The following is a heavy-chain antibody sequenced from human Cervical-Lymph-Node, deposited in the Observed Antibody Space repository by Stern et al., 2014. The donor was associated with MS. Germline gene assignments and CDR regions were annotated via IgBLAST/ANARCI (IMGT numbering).Heavy chain of an antibody. D-gene: IGHD6-13*01. CDR1: GFTLSSST. Sequence: EVQLVESGGGLVKPGGSLRLSCAASGFTLSSSTMNWVRQAPGKGLGWVPLLSSSGSHISYADSVKGRFTISRDSAQNSVYLQLTSLRAEDTALYYCARNSSTWYSGDYGLDVWGQGTAVTVSS. V-gene: IGHV3-21*01. J-gene: IGHJ6*02. CDR3: ARNSSTWYSGDYGLDV. CDR2: LSSSGSHI.